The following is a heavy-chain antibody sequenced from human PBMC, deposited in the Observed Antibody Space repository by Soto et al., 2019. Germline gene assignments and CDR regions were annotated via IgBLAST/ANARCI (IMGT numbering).Heavy chain of an antibody. V-gene: IGHV4-59*01. CDR2: IYYSGST. CDR1: GGSISSYY. CDR3: ARVSSYDILTGSLPDYYYMDV. D-gene: IGHD3-9*01. Sequence: SETLSLTCTVSGGSISSYYWSWIRQPPGKGLEWIGYIYYSGSTNYNPSLKSRITISVDTSKNQFSLKLSSVTAADTAVYYCARVSSYDILTGSLPDYYYMDVWGKGTTVTVSS. J-gene: IGHJ6*03.